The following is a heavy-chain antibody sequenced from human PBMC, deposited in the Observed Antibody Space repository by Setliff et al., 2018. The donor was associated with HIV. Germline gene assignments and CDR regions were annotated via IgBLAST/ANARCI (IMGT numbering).Heavy chain of an antibody. CDR2: ITSSGRTT. CDR1: GFTFSDYY. J-gene: IGHJ4*02. Sequence: LRLSCAASGFTFSDYYLHWIRQAPGKGLEWVSCITSSGRTTYYADSVKGRFTISRDNAKSSLFLQMNSLRADDTALYYCARGPSYYYDSSGYYFDSWGQGTLVTVSS. D-gene: IGHD3-22*01. V-gene: IGHV3-11*01. CDR3: ARGPSYYYDSSGYYFDS.